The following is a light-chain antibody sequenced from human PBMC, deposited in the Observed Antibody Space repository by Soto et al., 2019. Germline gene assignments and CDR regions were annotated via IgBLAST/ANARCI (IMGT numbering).Light chain of an antibody. J-gene: IGKJ2*01. CDR3: MQGTHWPPLYT. Sequence: DVVMTQSPLSLPVTLGQPASISCRSSQSLVYSDGNTYLNWFRQRPGQSPRRLIYKVSNRDSGVPDRFSGSVSGTDFTLKISRVEAEDVGVYYCMQGTHWPPLYTFGQGTKLEIK. CDR1: QSLVYSDGNTY. CDR2: KVS. V-gene: IGKV2-30*01.